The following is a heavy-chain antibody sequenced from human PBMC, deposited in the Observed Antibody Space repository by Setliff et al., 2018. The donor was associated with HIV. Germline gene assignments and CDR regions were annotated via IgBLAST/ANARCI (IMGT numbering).Heavy chain of an antibody. CDR3: ARVSRLHPFDP. V-gene: IGHV4-61*02. CDR2: IHTSGNT. Sequence: SETLSLTCTVSGGSISSGDYYWTWIRQPAGKGLQWIGRIHTSGNTNYNPSLKSRVTISVDTSKNQFSLKLSSVTAADTAVYYCARVSRLHPFDPWGQGTLVTVSS. D-gene: IGHD2-15*01. J-gene: IGHJ5*02. CDR1: GGSISSGDYY.